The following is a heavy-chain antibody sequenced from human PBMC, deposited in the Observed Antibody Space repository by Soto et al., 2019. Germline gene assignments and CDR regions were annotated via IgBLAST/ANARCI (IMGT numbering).Heavy chain of an antibody. CDR2: INAGNGNT. V-gene: IGHV1-3*01. J-gene: IGHJ3*02. CDR1: GYTFTSYA. D-gene: IGHD1-26*01. Sequence: QVQLVQSGAEVKKPGASVKVSCKASGYTFTSYAMHWVRQAPGQRLEWMGWINAGNGNTKYSQKFQGRVTITRDTSGITANMELSSLRSEVTAVYYCASSPSPSSQKWAFAIWGQGTMVTVS. CDR3: ASSPSPSSQKWAFAI.